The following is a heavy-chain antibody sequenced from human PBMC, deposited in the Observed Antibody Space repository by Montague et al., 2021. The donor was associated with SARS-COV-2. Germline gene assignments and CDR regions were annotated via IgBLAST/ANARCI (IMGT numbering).Heavy chain of an antibody. Sequence: SETLSLTCTVSGGSISSCSYYWGWLRQPPGKGLEWFGSIYYSGSTYYNPSLKSRVTISVDTSKNQFSLKLISVTAADTAVYYCARHSGRDTIFGVVITPDAFDIWGRGTMVTVSS. CDR1: GGSISSCSYY. J-gene: IGHJ3*02. V-gene: IGHV4-39*01. D-gene: IGHD3-3*01. CDR3: ARHSGRDTIFGVVITPDAFDI. CDR2: IYYSGST.